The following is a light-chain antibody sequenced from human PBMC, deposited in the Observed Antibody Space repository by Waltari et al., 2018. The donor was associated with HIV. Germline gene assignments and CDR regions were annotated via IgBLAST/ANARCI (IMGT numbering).Light chain of an antibody. CDR1: SSNIGSNY. V-gene: IGLV1-51*01. J-gene: IGLJ3*02. CDR3: GTWDNSLRTWV. CDR2: DTK. Sequence: QSVLTQPPSVSAAPGQKVTISCSGSSSNIGSNYVSWYQQHPGTAPKLLIYDTKKRPWCIPDRFSGSKSGSSATLGITGLQTGGYADYYCGTWDNSLRTWVFGGGTKLTVL.